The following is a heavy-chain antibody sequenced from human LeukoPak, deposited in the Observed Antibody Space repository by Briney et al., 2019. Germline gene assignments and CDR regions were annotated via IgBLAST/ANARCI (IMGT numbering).Heavy chain of an antibody. V-gene: IGHV3-21*01. D-gene: IGHD4-17*01. Sequence: GGSLRLSCAASRFTFSSYTMNWVRQAPGKGLEWVSSISSSGTYIYYADSVKGRFSISRDNAKNSLYLQMNSLRVEDTAVYYCAREDATAFDYWGQGTLVTVSS. CDR1: RFTFSSYT. CDR3: AREDATAFDY. J-gene: IGHJ4*02. CDR2: ISSSGTYI.